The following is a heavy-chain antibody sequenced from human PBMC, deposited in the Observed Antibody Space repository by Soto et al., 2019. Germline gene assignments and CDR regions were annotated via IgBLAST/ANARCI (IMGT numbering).Heavy chain of an antibody. J-gene: IGHJ4*02. CDR3: ARVTGYSSEFDY. CDR2: ISSSSSYI. D-gene: IGHD3-9*01. CDR1: GFTFSSYS. Sequence: GGSLRLSCAASGFTFSSYSMNWVRQAPGKGLEWVSSISSSSSYIYYADSVKGRFTISRDNAKNSLYLRMNSLRAEDTAVYNCARVTGYSSEFDYWGQGTLVTGSS. V-gene: IGHV3-21*01.